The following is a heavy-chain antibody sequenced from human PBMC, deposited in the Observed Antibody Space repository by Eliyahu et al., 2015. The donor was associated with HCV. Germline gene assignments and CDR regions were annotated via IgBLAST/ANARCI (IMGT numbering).Heavy chain of an antibody. CDR1: GFXASRPW. CDR3: TSDGSSAFDI. Sequence: EVQLVESGGGLVQPGGSXRLXCAAXGFXASRPWXHWVRQVSGKGLVWVSHINPDGSDTSYVDSVRGRFTISRDNAKNTLYLQMSSLRVEDTAIYYCTSDGSSAFDIWGPGTAVTVSS. V-gene: IGHV3-74*01. CDR2: INPDGSDT. J-gene: IGHJ3*02.